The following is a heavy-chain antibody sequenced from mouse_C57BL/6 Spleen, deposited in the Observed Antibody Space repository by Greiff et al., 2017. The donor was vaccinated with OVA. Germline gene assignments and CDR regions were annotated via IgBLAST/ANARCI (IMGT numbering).Heavy chain of an antibody. CDR1: GFSLTSYG. CDR2: IWSGGST. D-gene: IGHD2-5*01. Sequence: QVQLKQSGPGLVQPSQSLSITCTVSGFSLTSYGVHWVRQSPGKGLEWLGVIWSGGSTDYNAAFISRLSIRKDNSKSQVFFKMNSLQADDTAIYYCARSLYYSNYENYAMDYWGQGTSVTVSS. J-gene: IGHJ4*01. CDR3: ARSLYYSNYENYAMDY. V-gene: IGHV2-2*01.